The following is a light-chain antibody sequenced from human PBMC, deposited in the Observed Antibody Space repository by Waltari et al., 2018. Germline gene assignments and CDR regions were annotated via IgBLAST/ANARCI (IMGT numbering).Light chain of an antibody. CDR2: DVS. CDR3: RSYTSSSTLVV. Sequence: QSALTQPASVSGSPGQSITISCTGTSRYVGRYNYVSCYQQHTGKAPKLMIYDVSNRPSGVSNRFSGSKSGNTASLTISGLQAEDEADYYCRSYTSSSTLVVFGGGTKLTVL. CDR1: SRYVGRYNY. J-gene: IGLJ2*01. V-gene: IGLV2-14*03.